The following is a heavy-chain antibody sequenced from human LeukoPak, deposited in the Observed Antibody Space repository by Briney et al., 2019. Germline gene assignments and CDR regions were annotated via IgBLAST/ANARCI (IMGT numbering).Heavy chain of an antibody. V-gene: IGHV3-21*01. CDR2: ISSSSSYI. CDR3: ARDQYYYGSGSYLYYYYGMDV. J-gene: IGHJ6*02. D-gene: IGHD3-10*01. Sequence: GGSLRLSCAASGFTFSSYSMNWVRQAPGKGLEWVSSISSSSSYIYYADSVKGRFTISRDNAKNSLYLQMNSLRAEDTAVYYCARDQYYYGSGSYLYYYYGMDVWGQGTTVTVSS. CDR1: GFTFSSYS.